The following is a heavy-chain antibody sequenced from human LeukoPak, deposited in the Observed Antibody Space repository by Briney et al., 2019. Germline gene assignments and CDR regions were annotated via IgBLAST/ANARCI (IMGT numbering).Heavy chain of an antibody. D-gene: IGHD3-3*01. Sequence: PGGSLRLSCAASGFTFSNYGMSWVRQAPGKGLEWVSAISGSGGTTYYADSVKGRFTISRDNSKNTLYLQMNSLRAEDTAVYYCAKEYYDFWSGYPHDYWGQGTLVTVSS. CDR3: AKEYYDFWSGYPHDY. V-gene: IGHV3-23*01. CDR1: GFTFSNYG. J-gene: IGHJ4*02. CDR2: ISGSGGTT.